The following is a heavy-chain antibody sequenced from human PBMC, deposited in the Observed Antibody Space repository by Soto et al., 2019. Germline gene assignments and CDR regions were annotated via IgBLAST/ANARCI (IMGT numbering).Heavy chain of an antibody. CDR3: ARASIAAAGTLGWFDP. Sequence: GASVKVSCKASGYTFTSYYMHWVRQAPGQGLEWMGIINPSGGSTSYAQKFQGRVTMTRDTSTSTVYMELSSLRSEDTAVYYCARASIAAAGTLGWFDPWGQGTLVTVSS. CDR2: INPSGGST. J-gene: IGHJ5*02. V-gene: IGHV1-46*03. D-gene: IGHD6-13*01. CDR1: GYTFTSYY.